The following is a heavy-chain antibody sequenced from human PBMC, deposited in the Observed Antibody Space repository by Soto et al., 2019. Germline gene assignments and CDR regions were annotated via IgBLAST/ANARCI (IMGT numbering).Heavy chain of an antibody. D-gene: IGHD6-25*01. CDR3: ARAIAASASY. J-gene: IGHJ4*02. V-gene: IGHV3-7*01. Sequence: GGSLRLSCAASGFTINNYWMHWIRQAPGKGLEWVANINQDGSKIYYVDSVRGRFTISRDSAENILYLQMNSLRSEDTAVYYCARAIAASASYWGQGTLVTVSS. CDR2: INQDGSKI. CDR1: GFTINNYW.